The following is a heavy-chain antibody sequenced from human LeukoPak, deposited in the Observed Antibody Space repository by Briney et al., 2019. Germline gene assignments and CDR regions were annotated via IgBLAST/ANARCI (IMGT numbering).Heavy chain of an antibody. J-gene: IGHJ5*02. Sequence: ASQTLSLTCTVSGGSISRGGYYWSWIRQPAGKGPEWIGRIYGSGSTNYNPSLKSRVTISVDTSKNQFSLKVRSVTAADTAVYYCARTHYYDSVGSNWFDPWGQGTLVTVSS. CDR2: IYGSGST. V-gene: IGHV4-61*02. CDR1: GGSISRGGYY. D-gene: IGHD3-22*01. CDR3: ARTHYYDSVGSNWFDP.